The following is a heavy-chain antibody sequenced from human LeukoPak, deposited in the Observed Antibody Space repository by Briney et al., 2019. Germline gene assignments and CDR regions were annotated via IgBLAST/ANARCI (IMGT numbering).Heavy chain of an antibody. J-gene: IGHJ4*02. D-gene: IGHD3-3*01. Sequence: QPGASLGLSCAASGFTFSTFAMNWVRQAPGKGLEWVSTISDAAGTTYYADSVRGRFTISRDNSKNTLYLQMNSLRAEDTAVYYCAKGEFWSAYYNWGQGTLVTVSS. V-gene: IGHV3-23*01. CDR1: GFTFSTFA. CDR3: AKGEFWSAYYN. CDR2: ISDAAGTT.